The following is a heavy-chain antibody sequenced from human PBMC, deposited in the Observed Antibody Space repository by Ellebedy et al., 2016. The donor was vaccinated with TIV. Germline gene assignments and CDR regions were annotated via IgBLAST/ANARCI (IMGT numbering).Heavy chain of an antibody. D-gene: IGHD2-15*01. J-gene: IGHJ5*02. CDR2: ISGSGGST. CDR3: AKDPEGVVVAATLVNNWFDP. V-gene: IGHV3-23*01. Sequence: GESLKISXAASGFTFSSYAMSWVRQAPGKGLEWVSAISGSGGSTYYADSVKGRFTISRDNSKNTLYLQVNSLRAEDTAVYYCAKDPEGVVVAATLVNNWFDPWGQGTLVTVSS. CDR1: GFTFSSYA.